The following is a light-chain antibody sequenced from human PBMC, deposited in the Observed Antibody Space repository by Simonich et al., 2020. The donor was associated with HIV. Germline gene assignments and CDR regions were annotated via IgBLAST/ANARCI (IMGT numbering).Light chain of an antibody. CDR3: QQYSNWPPT. V-gene: IGKV3-15*01. CDR1: QSISNN. CDR2: VAS. Sequence: EIVMTQFPATLSVSPGERATLSCRASQSISNNLAWYQQKPGQAPRLLTTVASTRATGSPARFSGSGSGTEFTLTISSMQSEDFAVYYCQQYSNWPPTFGQGTKVEIK. J-gene: IGKJ1*01.